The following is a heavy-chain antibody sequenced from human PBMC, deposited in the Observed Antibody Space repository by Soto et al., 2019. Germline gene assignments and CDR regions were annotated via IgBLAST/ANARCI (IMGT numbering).Heavy chain of an antibody. CDR3: AKVGELAVGGFDY. D-gene: IGHD2-15*01. V-gene: IGHV3-23*01. CDR2: ISDTGGST. CDR1: GFTFSSYA. Sequence: GGPLRLSCAASGFTFSSYAMSWVRQAPGKGLEWVSRISDTGGSTYYADSVKGRFTISRDSSKNTLYLQMNSLRADDTAIYYCAKVGELAVGGFDYWGQGTLVTVSS. J-gene: IGHJ4*02.